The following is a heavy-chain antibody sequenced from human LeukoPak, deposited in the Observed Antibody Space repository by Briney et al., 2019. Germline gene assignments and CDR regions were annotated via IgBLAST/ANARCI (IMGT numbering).Heavy chain of an antibody. V-gene: IGHV3-7*01. CDR2: IKQDGSEK. CDR3: ARGLPPNYYYYMDV. Sequence: GGSLRLSCAASGFTFSSYWMSWVRQAPGKGLEWVANIKQDGSEKYYVDSVKGRFTISRDNAKNSLYLQMNSLRAEDTAVYYCARGLPPNYYYYMDVWAKGTTVTISS. CDR1: GFTFSSYW. J-gene: IGHJ6*03.